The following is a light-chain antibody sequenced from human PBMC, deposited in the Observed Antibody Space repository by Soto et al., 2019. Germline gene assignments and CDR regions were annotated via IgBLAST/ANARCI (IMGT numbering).Light chain of an antibody. CDR3: STYGGSDNYV. Sequence: QSALTQPPSASGSPGQSVTISCTGTSSDVGGYNFVSWYQHHPGKAPKLMIYEVSQRPSGVPDRFSGSKSGNTASLTVSGLQAEDEADYYSSTYGGSDNYVFGTGTKVNVL. V-gene: IGLV2-8*01. CDR1: SSDVGGYNF. J-gene: IGLJ1*01. CDR2: EVS.